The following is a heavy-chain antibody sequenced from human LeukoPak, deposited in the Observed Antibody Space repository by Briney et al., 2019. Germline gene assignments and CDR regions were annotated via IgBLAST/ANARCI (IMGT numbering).Heavy chain of an antibody. J-gene: IGHJ1*01. V-gene: IGHV1-69-2*01. D-gene: IGHD1-26*01. CDR2: VDPEDGET. CDR3: ARPLSGSSEYFQH. CDR1: GYTFTDYY. Sequence: ASVKISCKASGYTFTDYYMHWVQQAPGKGLEWMGRVDPEDGETIYAEKFQGRVTITADTSTDTAYMELSSLRSEDTAVYYCARPLSGSSEYFQHWGQGTLVTVSS.